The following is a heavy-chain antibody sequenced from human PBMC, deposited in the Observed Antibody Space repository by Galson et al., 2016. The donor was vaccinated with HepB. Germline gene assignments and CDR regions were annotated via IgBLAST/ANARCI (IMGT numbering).Heavy chain of an antibody. CDR2: TYYSGST. CDR1: GGSISSGGYY. J-gene: IGHJ4*01. CDR3: ARVGLGQLANFDY. V-gene: IGHV4-31*03. Sequence: TLSLTCIVSGGSISSGGYYWSWIRQHPGKGLEWNGYTYYSGSTYYNPSLKGRVTISVDTSKNQFSLQLSSVTAADTAVYYCARVGLGQLANFDYWGHGTLVTVSS. D-gene: IGHD6-6*01.